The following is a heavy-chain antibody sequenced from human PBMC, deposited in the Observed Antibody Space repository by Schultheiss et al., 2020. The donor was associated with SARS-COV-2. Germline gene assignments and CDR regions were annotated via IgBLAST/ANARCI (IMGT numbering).Heavy chain of an antibody. J-gene: IGHJ4*02. V-gene: IGHV4-38-2*02. CDR3: ARGKQWLDGARERGFDY. CDR2: IYYSGST. Sequence: SETLSLTCTVSGYSISSGYYWGWIRQPPGKGLEWIGSIYYSGSTYYNPSLKSRVTISVDTSKNQFSLKLSSVTAADTAVYYCARGKQWLDGARERGFDYWGQGTLVTVSS. D-gene: IGHD6-19*01. CDR1: GYSISSGYY.